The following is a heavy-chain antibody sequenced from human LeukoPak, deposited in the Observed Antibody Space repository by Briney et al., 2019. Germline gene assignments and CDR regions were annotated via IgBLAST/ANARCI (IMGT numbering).Heavy chain of an antibody. CDR2: IYSDDNT. V-gene: IGHV3-53*01. CDR1: EFSVRSNY. D-gene: IGHD3-10*01. Sequence: PGGSLRLSCTAFEFSVRSNYITWLRQAPGKGLEWVSVIYSDDNTYYTDSVKGRFTISRDNAKNSLYLQMNSLRPDDTAVYYCARIGGKRAPDVDYWGQGILVTVSS. J-gene: IGHJ4*02. CDR3: ARIGGKRAPDVDY.